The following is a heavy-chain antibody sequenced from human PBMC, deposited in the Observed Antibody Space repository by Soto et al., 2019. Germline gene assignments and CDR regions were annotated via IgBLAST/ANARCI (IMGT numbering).Heavy chain of an antibody. J-gene: IGHJ6*02. D-gene: IGHD2-15*01. V-gene: IGHV1-18*01. CDR1: HYSFARYC. Sequence: GASVKVSCKASHYSFARYCISWVRQAPGQGLEWMGWISTYNSNTKYAQKFQGRVTMTTDTPTSTAYMNLRSLTSDDTAVYYCAREGYCSSGSCALYSHDFFGMDVWGQGTTVTVSS. CDR2: ISTYNSNT. CDR3: AREGYCSSGSCALYSHDFFGMDV.